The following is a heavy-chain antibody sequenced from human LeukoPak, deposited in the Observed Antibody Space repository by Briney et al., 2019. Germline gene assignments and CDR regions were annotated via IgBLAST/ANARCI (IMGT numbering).Heavy chain of an antibody. CDR1: GGSISSYY. D-gene: IGHD3-16*01. J-gene: IGHJ4*02. CDR3: AREFDDYVWGSPHYDY. V-gene: IGHV4-4*07. CDR2: IYTSGST. Sequence: SETLSLTSTVSGGSISSYYWSWIRQPAGKGLEWIGRIYTSGSTNYNPSLKSRVTMSVDTSKNQFSLKLSSVTAADTAVYYCAREFDDYVWGSPHYDYWGQGTLVTVSS.